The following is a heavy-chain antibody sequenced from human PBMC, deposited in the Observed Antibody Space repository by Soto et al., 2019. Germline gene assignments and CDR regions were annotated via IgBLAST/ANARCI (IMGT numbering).Heavy chain of an antibody. CDR3: ARGTRGYSSGWYDY. D-gene: IGHD6-19*01. CDR2: INHSGST. Sequence: SETLSLTCVVYGGSFSCYYWSWIRQPPGKGLEWIGEINHSGSTNYNPSLKSRVTISVDTSKNQFSLKLSSVTAADTAAYYCARGTRGYSSGWYDYWGQGTLVTVSS. V-gene: IGHV4-34*01. CDR1: GGSFSCYY. J-gene: IGHJ4*02.